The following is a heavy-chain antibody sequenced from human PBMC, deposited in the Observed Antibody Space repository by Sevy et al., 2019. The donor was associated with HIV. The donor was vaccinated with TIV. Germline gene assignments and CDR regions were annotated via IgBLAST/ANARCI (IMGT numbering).Heavy chain of an antibody. CDR1: DGSISSSSYY. CDR3: ARQDIVVVPAATPPGGGTFDP. D-gene: IGHD2-2*01. CDR2: IYYSGST. Sequence: SETLSLTCTVSDGSISSSSYYWGWIRQPPGKGLEWIGSIYYSGSTYYNPSLKSRVTISVDTSKNQFSLKLSSVTAADTAVYYCARQDIVVVPAATPPGGGTFDPWGQGTLVTVSS. J-gene: IGHJ5*02. V-gene: IGHV4-39*01.